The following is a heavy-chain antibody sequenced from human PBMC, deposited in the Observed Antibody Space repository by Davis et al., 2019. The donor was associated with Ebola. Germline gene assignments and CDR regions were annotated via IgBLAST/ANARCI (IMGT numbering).Heavy chain of an antibody. D-gene: IGHD2-2*01. CDR3: ARGRGDIVVVPAAMRFDY. J-gene: IGHJ4*02. CDR1: GYTFTRYY. Sequence: ASVKVSCKASGYTFTRYYMHWVRQAPGQGLDCMGIINPRGGGTSYAQQFQGSVTMTRDTSTSTVYMELSSLRSEDTAVYYCARGRGDIVVVPAAMRFDYWGQGTLVTVSS. CDR2: INPRGGGT. V-gene: IGHV1-46*01.